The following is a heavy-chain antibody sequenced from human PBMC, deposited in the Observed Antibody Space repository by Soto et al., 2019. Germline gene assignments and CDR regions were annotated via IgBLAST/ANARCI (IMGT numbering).Heavy chain of an antibody. Sequence: QVQLVQSGAEVKKPGSSVKVSCKASGGTFSSYAISWVRQAPGQGLEWMGGIIPIFGTANYAQKFQGRVTITADESTSTAYMVLSSLRSEDTAVYYCARARQRVVPAAIYYYYGMDVWGQGTTVTVSS. CDR2: IIPIFGTA. J-gene: IGHJ6*02. CDR1: GGTFSSYA. D-gene: IGHD2-2*01. CDR3: ARARQRVVPAAIYYYYGMDV. V-gene: IGHV1-69*01.